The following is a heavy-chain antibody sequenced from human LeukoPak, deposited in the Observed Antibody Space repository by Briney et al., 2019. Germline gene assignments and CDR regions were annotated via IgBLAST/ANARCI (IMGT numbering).Heavy chain of an antibody. CDR2: IRSSDGST. D-gene: IGHD3-9*01. Sequence: GGSLRLSCAASGFTFSSYAMSWVRQAPGRGLEWVSGIRSSDGSTYYADSVKGRFTISRDKSKNTLYLQMNSLRAEDTAIYYCAKDSGAAIDHFAYWGQGPLVSVSS. V-gene: IGHV3-23*01. CDR1: GFTFSSYA. CDR3: AKDSGAAIDHFAY. J-gene: IGHJ4*02.